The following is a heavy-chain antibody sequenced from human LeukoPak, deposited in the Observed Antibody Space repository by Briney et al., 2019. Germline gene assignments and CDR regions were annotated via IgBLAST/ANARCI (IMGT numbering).Heavy chain of an antibody. D-gene: IGHD6-13*01. CDR1: GGSISSSSYY. CDR2: IYYSGST. Sequence: SETLSLTCTVSGGSISSSSYYWGWIRQPPGKGLEWIGSIYYSGSTYYNPSLKSRVTISVDTSKNQFSLKLSSVTDADTAVYYCARGVAPSIAAAGTILSFDYWGQGTLVTVSS. CDR3: ARGVAPSIAAAGTILSFDY. J-gene: IGHJ4*02. V-gene: IGHV4-39*01.